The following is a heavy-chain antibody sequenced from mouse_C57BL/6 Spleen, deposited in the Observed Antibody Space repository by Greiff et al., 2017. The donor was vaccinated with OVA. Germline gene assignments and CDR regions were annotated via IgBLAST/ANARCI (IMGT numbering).Heavy chain of an antibody. J-gene: IGHJ3*01. CDR3: ARGGAQGFAY. Sequence: VQLQQPGAELVMPEASVKLSCKASGYTFTSYWMHWVKQRPGQGLEWIGEIDPSDSYTNYNQKFKGKSTLTVDKSSSTAYMQLSSLTSEDSAVYYCARGGAQGFAYWGQGTLVTVSA. V-gene: IGHV1-69*01. CDR1: GYTFTSYW. CDR2: IDPSDSYT. D-gene: IGHD3-2*02.